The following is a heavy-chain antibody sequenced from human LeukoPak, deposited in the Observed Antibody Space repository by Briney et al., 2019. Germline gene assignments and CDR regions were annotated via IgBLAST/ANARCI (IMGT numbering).Heavy chain of an antibody. Sequence: GGTLRLSCAASGFTFSSYGMNWVRQAPGKGLEWASSISSSYIYYADSVKGRFTISRDNAKKSLYLQMNSLRGEDTAVYYCARDRGVYSRTLEDWGQGTLVTVSS. D-gene: IGHD6-13*01. V-gene: IGHV3-21*01. J-gene: IGHJ4*02. CDR2: ISSSYI. CDR3: ARDRGVYSRTLED. CDR1: GFTFSSYG.